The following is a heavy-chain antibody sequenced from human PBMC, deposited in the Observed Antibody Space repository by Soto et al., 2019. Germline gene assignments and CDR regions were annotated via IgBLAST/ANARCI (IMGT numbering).Heavy chain of an antibody. Sequence: PGKGLEWVSAIIGSGGSTYYADSVKGRFTISRDNSKNTLYLQMNSLRAEVTAVYYCFFHAEDGIRDVRSVSAFLLNRSSDL. J-gene: IGHJ2*01. V-gene: IGHV3-23*01. D-gene: IGHD3-10*02. CDR3: FFHAEDGIRDVRSVSAFLLNRSSDL. CDR2: IIGSGGST.